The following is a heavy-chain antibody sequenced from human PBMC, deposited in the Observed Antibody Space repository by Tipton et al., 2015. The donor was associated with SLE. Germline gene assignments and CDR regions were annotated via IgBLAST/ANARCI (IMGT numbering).Heavy chain of an antibody. J-gene: IGHJ3*02. CDR2: INLSGNT. CDR3: AGGGVATMGGYAFEI. D-gene: IGHD5-12*01. V-gene: IGHV4-39*07. CDR1: DGSIKSGRYF. Sequence: TLSLTCTVSDGSIKSGRYFWSWIRHPPGKGLEWIGEINLSGNTNYNPSLKSRVTMSVDTSKNQFSLRLNSVTAADTALYYCAGGGVATMGGYAFEIWGQGTMVTVSS.